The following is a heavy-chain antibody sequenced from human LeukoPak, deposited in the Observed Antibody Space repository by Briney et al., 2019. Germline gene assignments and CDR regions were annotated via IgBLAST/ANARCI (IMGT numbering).Heavy chain of an antibody. V-gene: IGHV3-9*01. CDR3: ARGATIFGVVIIGWFDP. J-gene: IGHJ5*02. Sequence: GGSLRLSCAASGFTFDDYAMHWVRQAPGKGLEWVSGISWNSGSIGYADSVKGRFTISRDNAKNSLYLQMNSLRAEDTALYYCARGATIFGVVIIGWFDPWGQGTLVTVSS. CDR1: GFTFDDYA. CDR2: ISWNSGSI. D-gene: IGHD3-3*01.